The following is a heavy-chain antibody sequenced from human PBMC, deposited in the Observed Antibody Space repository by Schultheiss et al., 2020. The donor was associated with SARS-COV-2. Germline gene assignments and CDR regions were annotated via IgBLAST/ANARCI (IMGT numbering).Heavy chain of an antibody. V-gene: IGHV4-4*07. CDR1: GGSISSYY. CDR2: MYISGNT. J-gene: IGHJ5*02. D-gene: IGHD2-2*01. CDR3: ARGWVYCSSTSCNYWFDP. Sequence: SETLSLTCTVSGGSISSYYWSWIRQPAGKGLEWIGHMYISGNTNYNPSLKSRVTISVDTSKNQFSLKLSSVTAADTAVYYCARGWVYCSSTSCNYWFDPWGQGTLVTVSS.